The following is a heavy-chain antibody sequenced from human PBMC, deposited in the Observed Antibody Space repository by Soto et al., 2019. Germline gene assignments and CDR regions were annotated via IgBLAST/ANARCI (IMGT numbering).Heavy chain of an antibody. D-gene: IGHD5-18*01. Sequence: GASVKVSCKVSGYTLTELSMHWVRQAPGKGLEWMGGFDPEDGETIYAQKFQGRVTMTEDTSTDTAYLELSSLRSEDTAVYYCATEPIGKQLWSEWGQGTLVTVSS. V-gene: IGHV1-24*01. J-gene: IGHJ4*02. CDR1: GYTLTELS. CDR2: FDPEDGET. CDR3: ATEPIGKQLWSE.